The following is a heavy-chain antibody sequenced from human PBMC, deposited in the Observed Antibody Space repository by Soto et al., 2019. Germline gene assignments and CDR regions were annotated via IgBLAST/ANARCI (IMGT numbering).Heavy chain of an antibody. CDR1: GASISSSAYY. CDR3: ARLRAVAGTMGYFDY. D-gene: IGHD6-19*01. V-gene: IGHV4-39*01. CDR2: IKCSGTT. Sequence: QLLESGPGLVKPSETLSLTCTVSGASISSSAYYLGWIRQPPGKGLEWIGTIKCSGTTYYNPSLKSRITISVDTSKKQFSLKLNSVTAADTAVYHCARLRAVAGTMGYFDYWGQGTLVTVSS. J-gene: IGHJ4*02.